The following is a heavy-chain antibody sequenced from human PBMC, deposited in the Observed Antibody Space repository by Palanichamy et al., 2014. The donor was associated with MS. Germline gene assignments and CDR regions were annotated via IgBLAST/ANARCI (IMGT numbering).Heavy chain of an antibody. CDR1: GGSVTSGGYF. CDR2: ISYSGND. D-gene: IGHD1-20*01. CDR3: ATQFNFLFDY. J-gene: IGHJ4*02. V-gene: IGHV4-30-4*01. Sequence: QVQLQESGPGLVRPSQTLSLTRTVSGGSVTSGGYFWSWVRQTPGKGLEWIGYISYSGNDYYNPSLRGRVSISADTSKNQFSLKLSSETAADTAVYFCATQFNFLFDYWGQGILVAVSS.